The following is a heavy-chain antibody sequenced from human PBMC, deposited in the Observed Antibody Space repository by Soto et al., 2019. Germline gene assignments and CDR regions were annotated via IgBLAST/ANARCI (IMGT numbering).Heavy chain of an antibody. CDR3: AKARGQSYYHAMDV. J-gene: IGHJ6*02. Sequence: EVQLLESGGGLVQPGGSLRLSCAASGFTFSNYAMSWVRQAPGKGLEWVSPISGSGENTYYADSVKGRFTISRDNSKNTLYLQMNNLRAEDTAVYYFAKARGQSYYHAMDVWGQGTTVIVSS. V-gene: IGHV3-23*01. CDR2: ISGSGENT. CDR1: GFTFSNYA.